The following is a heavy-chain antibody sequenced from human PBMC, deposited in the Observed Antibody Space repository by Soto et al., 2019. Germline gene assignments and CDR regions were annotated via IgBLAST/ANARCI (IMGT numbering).Heavy chain of an antibody. CDR1: GFTVSSNY. CDR3: AREAISSDYFDY. Sequence: EVQLVETGGGSIQPGGSLRLSCAASGFTVSSNYMSWVRQAPGQGLEWVSFIYSGGRTYYADSVKGRFTISRDNSKNTLYLQMNSLRAEDTAVYYCAREAISSDYFDYWGQGTLFIVSS. V-gene: IGHV3-53*02. D-gene: IGHD3-22*01. CDR2: IYSGGRT. J-gene: IGHJ4*02.